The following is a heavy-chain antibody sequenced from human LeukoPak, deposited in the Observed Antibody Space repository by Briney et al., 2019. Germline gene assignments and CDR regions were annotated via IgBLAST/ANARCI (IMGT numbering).Heavy chain of an antibody. CDR2: TSEPGSTT. CDR3: AKSSDGSTSFDY. CDR1: GFTFRSYA. D-gene: IGHD2-2*01. Sequence: GGSLRLSCAASGFTFRSYAMSWVRQAPGKGPEWGSGTSEPGSTTYYADSVKGRFTISRDNSKNTLYLQINNVSAEDTALYYCAKSSDGSTSFDYWGQGALVTVSS. J-gene: IGHJ4*02. V-gene: IGHV3-23*01.